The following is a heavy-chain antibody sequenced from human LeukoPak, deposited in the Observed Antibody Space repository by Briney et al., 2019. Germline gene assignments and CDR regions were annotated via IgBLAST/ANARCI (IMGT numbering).Heavy chain of an antibody. CDR2: IYYSGST. CDR1: GGSISSSSYY. Sequence: SETLSLACTVSGGSISSSSYYWGWIRQPPGKGLEWIGSIYYSGSTYYNPSLKSRVTISVDTSKNQFSLKLSSVTAADTAVYYCANIRTRGAVAVLDWGQGTLVTVSS. D-gene: IGHD6-19*01. J-gene: IGHJ4*02. V-gene: IGHV4-39*01. CDR3: ANIRTRGAVAVLD.